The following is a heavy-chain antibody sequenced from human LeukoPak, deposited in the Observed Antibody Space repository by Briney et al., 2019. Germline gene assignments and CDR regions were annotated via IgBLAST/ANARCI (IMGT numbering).Heavy chain of an antibody. J-gene: IGHJ4*02. D-gene: IGHD2-2*01. V-gene: IGHV3-9*01. CDR2: ISWSSDNI. CDR3: ASVLRYCSSTSCYVDY. CDR1: GFTFDDYA. Sequence: GRSLRLSCAASGFTFDDYAMHWVRQAPGKVLEWVSGISWSSDNIDYADSVKGRFTISRDNAKNSLYLQMNSLRAEDTAVYYCASVLRYCSSTSCYVDYWGQGTLVTVSS.